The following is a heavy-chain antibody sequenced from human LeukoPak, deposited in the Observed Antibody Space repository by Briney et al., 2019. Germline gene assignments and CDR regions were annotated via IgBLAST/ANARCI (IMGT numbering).Heavy chain of an antibody. J-gene: IGHJ4*02. D-gene: IGHD1-26*01. Sequence: PGGSLRLSCAASGFTFSSYAMSWVRQAPGKGLEWVSAISGSGGSTYYADSVKGRFTISRDNSKNTLYLQMNSLRAEDTAVYYCAKDRGYSGSSGSLFDYWGQGTLVTVSS. CDR3: AKDRGYSGSSGSLFDY. CDR1: GFTFSSYA. CDR2: ISGSGGST. V-gene: IGHV3-23*01.